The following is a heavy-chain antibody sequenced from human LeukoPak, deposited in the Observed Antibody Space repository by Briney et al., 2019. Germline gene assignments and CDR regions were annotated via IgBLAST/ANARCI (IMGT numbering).Heavy chain of an antibody. V-gene: IGHV3-21*01. D-gene: IGHD2-15*01. Sequence: GGSLRLSCAASGFTFNTYTMNWVRQAPGKGLEWVSSITASSTAIYSADSVKGRFTISRDNAKNFLYLQMNSLRAEDTAIYYCARGGRKSRGVDIVRKKETGYYYYMDVWGKGTTVTVSS. CDR1: GFTFNTYT. CDR3: ARGGRKSRGVDIVRKKETGYYYYMDV. CDR2: ITASSTAI. J-gene: IGHJ6*03.